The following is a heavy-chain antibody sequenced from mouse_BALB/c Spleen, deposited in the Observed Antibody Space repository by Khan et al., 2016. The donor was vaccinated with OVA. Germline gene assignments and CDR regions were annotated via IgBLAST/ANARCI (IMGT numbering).Heavy chain of an antibody. V-gene: IGHV3-8*02. J-gene: IGHJ3*01. D-gene: IGHD1-1*01. Sequence: EVQLQESGPSLVKPSQTLSLTCSVTGDSITSGYWNWIRKFPGNKLEYMGYISYRGNSYYTPSLKSRISVTRDTSKTQYYLQLNSVTTEDTAQYYWACELRGLAYWGQGTRVTVSA. CDR1: GDSITSGY. CDR2: ISYRGNS. CDR3: ACELRGLAY.